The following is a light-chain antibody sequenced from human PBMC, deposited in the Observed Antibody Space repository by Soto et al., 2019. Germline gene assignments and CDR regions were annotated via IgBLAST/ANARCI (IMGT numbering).Light chain of an antibody. CDR1: QSVSGNY. Sequence: DIVSTQSPGTLSLSPGERATLSCRASQSVSGNYFAWYQQKPGQAPRLLIYAVSGRATGIPDRFSGSGSGTDFTLTISRLEPEDFAVYYCQQYGSSPGTFGQGTKLEIK. J-gene: IGKJ2*01. CDR2: AVS. CDR3: QQYGSSPGT. V-gene: IGKV3-20*01.